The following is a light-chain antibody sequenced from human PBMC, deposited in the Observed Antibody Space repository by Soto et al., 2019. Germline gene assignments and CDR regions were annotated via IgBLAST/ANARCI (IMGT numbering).Light chain of an antibody. V-gene: IGLV2-23*01. J-gene: IGLJ1*01. CDR1: SSDVGSYNL. CDR2: EGD. Sequence: QSALTQPASVSGSSGQSITISCTGTSSDVGSYNLVSWHQHHPGKAPKLIIYEGDKRPSGVSNRFSGSKSGNTASLTISGLQAEDEASYFCCAYVGARSYVFGPGTKVTVL. CDR3: CAYVGARSYV.